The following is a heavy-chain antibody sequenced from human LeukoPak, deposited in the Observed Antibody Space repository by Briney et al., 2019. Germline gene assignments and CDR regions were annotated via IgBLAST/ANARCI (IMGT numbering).Heavy chain of an antibody. CDR3: ARDRGYCSSTSCYHYFDY. Sequence: PSQTLSLTCTVSGGSISSDSYYWAWIRQPPGEGLEWIGYIYHSGATYYNLSLKSRVTISVDTSKNQFSLKLSSVTAADTAVYYCARDRGYCSSTSCYHYFDYWGQGTLVTVSS. V-gene: IGHV4-30-2*01. D-gene: IGHD2-2*01. CDR2: IYHSGAT. J-gene: IGHJ4*02. CDR1: GGSISSDSYY.